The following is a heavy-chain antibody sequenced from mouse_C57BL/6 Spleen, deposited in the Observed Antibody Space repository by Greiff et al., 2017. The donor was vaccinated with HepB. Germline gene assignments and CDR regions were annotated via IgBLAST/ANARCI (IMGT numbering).Heavy chain of an antibody. J-gene: IGHJ3*01. CDR3: AMMVTTSEFAY. CDR1: GYTFTDYY. D-gene: IGHD2-2*01. Sequence: VQLKQSGPVLVKPGASVKMSCKASGYTFTDYYMNWVKQSHGKSLEWIGVINPYNGGTSYNQKFKGKATLTVDKSSSTAYMELNSLTSEDSAVYYCAMMVTTSEFAYWGQGTLVTVSA. CDR2: INPYNGGT. V-gene: IGHV1-19*01.